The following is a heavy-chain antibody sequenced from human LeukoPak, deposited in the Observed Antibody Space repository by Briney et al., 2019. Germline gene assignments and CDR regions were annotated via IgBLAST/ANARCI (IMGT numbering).Heavy chain of an antibody. CDR2: IYYSGST. Sequence: SETLSLTCTVSGGSIGSGGYYWSWIRQHPGKGLEWIGYIYYSGSTYYNPSLKSRVTISVDTSKNQFSLKLSSVTAADTALYYCARDRSAAYYRDYFDYWGQGVLVTVSS. CDR3: ARDRSAAYYRDYFDY. CDR1: GGSIGSGGYY. V-gene: IGHV4-31*03. D-gene: IGHD3-22*01. J-gene: IGHJ4*02.